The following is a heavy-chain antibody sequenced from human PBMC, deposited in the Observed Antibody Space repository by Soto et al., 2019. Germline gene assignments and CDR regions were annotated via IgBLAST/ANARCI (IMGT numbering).Heavy chain of an antibody. D-gene: IGHD6-13*01. CDR3: ARGPTAAGTLSYYYYGMDV. Sequence: ASVKVSCKASGGTFSSYAISWVRQAPGQGLEWMGGIIPIFGTANYAQKFQGRVTITADESTSTAYMELSSLRSEDTAVYYCARGPTAAGTLSYYYYGMDVWGQGTTVTVSS. J-gene: IGHJ6*02. CDR1: GGTFSSYA. V-gene: IGHV1-69*13. CDR2: IIPIFGTA.